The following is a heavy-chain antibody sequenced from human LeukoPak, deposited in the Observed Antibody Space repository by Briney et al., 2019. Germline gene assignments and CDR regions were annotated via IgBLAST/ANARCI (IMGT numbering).Heavy chain of an antibody. V-gene: IGHV1-2*02. J-gene: IGHJ6*02. CDR1: GYTFTGYY. Sequence: AASVKVSCKASGYTFTGYYMHWVRQAPGQGLEWMGWINPNSGGTNYAQKFQGRVTMTRDTSISTAYMELSRLRSDDTAVYYCARDIRYSSSWTPWGNYYYYGMDVWGQGTTVTVSS. CDR3: ARDIRYSSSWTPWGNYYYYGMDV. D-gene: IGHD6-13*01. CDR2: INPNSGGT.